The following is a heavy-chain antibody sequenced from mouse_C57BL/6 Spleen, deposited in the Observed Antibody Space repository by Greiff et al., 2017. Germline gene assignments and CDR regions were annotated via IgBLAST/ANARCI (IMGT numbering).Heavy chain of an antibody. CDR2: ISDGGSYT. CDR1: GFAFSSYA. J-gene: IGHJ1*03. CDR3: ARDRDGYDGYFDV. Sequence: DVHLVESGGGLVKPGGSLKLSCSASGFAFSSYAMSWVRQTPETRLEWVATISDGGSYTYYPDNVKGRFTISRDNAKNNLYLQMSHLKSEDTAMYYCARDRDGYDGYFDVWGTGTTVTVSS. V-gene: IGHV5-4*01. D-gene: IGHD2-2*01.